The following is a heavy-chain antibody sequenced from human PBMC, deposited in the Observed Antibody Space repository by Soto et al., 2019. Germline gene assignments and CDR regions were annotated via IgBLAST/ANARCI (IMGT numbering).Heavy chain of an antibody. V-gene: IGHV4-31*03. CDR2: IYYSGST. Sequence: QVQLQESGPGLVKPSQTLSLTCTVSGGSISSGGYYWSWIRQHPGKGLEWIGYIYYSGSTYYNPSLKSRVTISVDTSKNQFSLKLSSVTAADTAVYYCARSPSSSGYPVGYFDLWGRGTLVTVSS. D-gene: IGHD3-22*01. J-gene: IGHJ2*01. CDR3: ARSPSSSGYPVGYFDL. CDR1: GGSISSGGYY.